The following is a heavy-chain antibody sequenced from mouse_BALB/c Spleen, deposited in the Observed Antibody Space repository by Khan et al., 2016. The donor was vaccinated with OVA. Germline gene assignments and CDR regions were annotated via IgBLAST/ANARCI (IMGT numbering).Heavy chain of an antibody. CDR3: ARHNYGPFAY. J-gene: IGHJ3*01. V-gene: IGHV5-9-3*01. Sequence: EVELVESGGDLVKPGGSLKLSCSASGFTFSTYAMSWVRQTPEKRLEWVATISSGGEYIYYPDSVKGRFTISRDNAKNTLYLQMSSLRSEDTAMYYCARHNYGPFAYWGQGTLVTVSA. D-gene: IGHD1-1*01. CDR1: GFTFSTYA. CDR2: ISSGGEYI.